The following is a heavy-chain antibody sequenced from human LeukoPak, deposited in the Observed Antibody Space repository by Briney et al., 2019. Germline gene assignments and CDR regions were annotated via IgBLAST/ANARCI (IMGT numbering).Heavy chain of an antibody. V-gene: IGHV3-9*01. J-gene: IGHJ4*02. CDR3: AKVGPVSSYGLGFFNY. Sequence: GGSLRLSCAASGFNFGDYAMHWVRQAPGKGLEWASGVSYNSASINYADSVKGRFTISRDNGKNSLYLQMDSLTVEDTALYYCAKVGPVSSYGLGFFNYWGQGTAVTVSS. CDR2: VSYNSASI. CDR1: GFNFGDYA. D-gene: IGHD3-16*01.